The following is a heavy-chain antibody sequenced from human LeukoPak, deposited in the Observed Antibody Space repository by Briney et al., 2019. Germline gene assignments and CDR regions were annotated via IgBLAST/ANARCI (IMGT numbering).Heavy chain of an antibody. Sequence: SVKVSRKVSVGTFSSYAISWVRGAPGQGLEWRGGIIPLFGTANYAQKFQGRVTITADESTSTAYIELSSLRPEDTAVYYCAKTEDIVVVPAAIGIGMGNAFDIWGQGTMVTVSS. CDR3: AKTEDIVVVPAAIGIGMGNAFDI. D-gene: IGHD2-2*01. V-gene: IGHV1-69*13. J-gene: IGHJ3*02. CDR2: IIPLFGTA. CDR1: VGTFSSYA.